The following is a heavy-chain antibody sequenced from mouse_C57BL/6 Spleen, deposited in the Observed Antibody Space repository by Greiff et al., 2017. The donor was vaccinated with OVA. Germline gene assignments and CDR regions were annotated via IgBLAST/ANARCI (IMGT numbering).Heavy chain of an antibody. J-gene: IGHJ4*01. D-gene: IGHD1-1*01. Sequence: VQLQQSGAELVRPGASVTLSCKASGYTFTDYEMHWVKQTPVHGLEWIGAIDPETGGTAYNQKFNGKAILTADKSSSTAYMELRSLTSEDSAVYYCTREGLYYGSSSYYYAMDYWGQGTSVTVSS. CDR3: TREGLYYGSSSYYYAMDY. V-gene: IGHV1-15*01. CDR2: IDPETGGT. CDR1: GYTFTDYE.